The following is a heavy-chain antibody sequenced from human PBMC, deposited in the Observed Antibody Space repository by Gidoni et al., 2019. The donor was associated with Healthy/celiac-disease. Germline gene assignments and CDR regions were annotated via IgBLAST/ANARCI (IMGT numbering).Heavy chain of an antibody. CDR2: IYYSGST. J-gene: IGHJ5*02. V-gene: IGHV4-39*01. D-gene: IGHD2-21*02. Sequence: QLQLQASGPGLVKPSATLSLTCTVSGGSIRSSSYYWGWIRQPPGKGLEWIGSIYYSGSTYYNPSLKSRVTISVDTSKNQFSLKLSSVTAADTAVYYCASVVVTAIPADNWFDPWGQGTLVTVSS. CDR1: GGSIRSSSYY. CDR3: ASVVVTAIPADNWFDP.